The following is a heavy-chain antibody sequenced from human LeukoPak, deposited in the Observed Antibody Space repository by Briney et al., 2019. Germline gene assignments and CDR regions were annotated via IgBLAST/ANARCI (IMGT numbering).Heavy chain of an antibody. J-gene: IGHJ4*02. CDR2: ISSNGGST. D-gene: IGHD6-13*01. V-gene: IGHV3-64*01. CDR3: ARETAAAPFDS. CDR1: GFTFSSYA. Sequence: PGGSLRLSCAASGFTFSSYAMHWVRQAPGKGLEYVSAISSNGGSTYYANSVKGRFTISRDNSKNTLYLQMGSLRAEDMAVYYCARETAAAPFDSWGQGTLVTVSS.